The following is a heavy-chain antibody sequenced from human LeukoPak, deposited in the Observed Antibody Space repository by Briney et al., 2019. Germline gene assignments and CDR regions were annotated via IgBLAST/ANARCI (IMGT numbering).Heavy chain of an antibody. D-gene: IGHD1-14*01. Sequence: PSETLSLTCTVSSASITGGIYYWGWIRQPPGQGLEWIVTVYYDGRASYNPSLKSRLATSIDTSKNQFSLKLSSVTAADTATYYCTRRNQGTMFESRGQGAPVTVSS. J-gene: IGHJ4*02. V-gene: IGHV4-39*01. CDR2: VYYDGRA. CDR1: SASITGGIYY. CDR3: TRRNQGTMFES.